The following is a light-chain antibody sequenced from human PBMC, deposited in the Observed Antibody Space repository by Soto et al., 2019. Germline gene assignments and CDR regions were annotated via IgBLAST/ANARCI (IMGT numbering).Light chain of an antibody. CDR2: TAY. CDR3: IQDYNYPLT. V-gene: IGKV1-6*01. J-gene: IGKJ4*01. CDR1: QGIRSE. Sequence: AFQMTQSPSSLSASVGDRVTITCRASQGIRSELGWYQQKPGKAHNLLSYTAYTLQSGVQSRFSGSGSGTDFTLTIRSLQPEDFATYYCIQDYNYPLTFGGGTKVDIK.